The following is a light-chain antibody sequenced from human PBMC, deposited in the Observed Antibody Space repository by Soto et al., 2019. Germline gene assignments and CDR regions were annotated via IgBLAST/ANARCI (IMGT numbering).Light chain of an antibody. CDR1: QSVSSN. V-gene: IGKV3-15*01. J-gene: IGKJ5*01. Sequence: EIVLRQSRATMSVSPGARSTLSCRASQSVSSNLAWYPQKPGQAPPLLIYDASTRATVIPARFSGSGSGTEFILTIRSLQSEDLAVYYCQQYKDWPPITVGQGTRLDIK. CDR2: DAS. CDR3: QQYKDWPPIT.